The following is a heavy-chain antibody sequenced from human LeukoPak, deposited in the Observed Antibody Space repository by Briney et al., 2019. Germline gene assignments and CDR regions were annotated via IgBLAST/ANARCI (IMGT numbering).Heavy chain of an antibody. J-gene: IGHJ3*02. Sequence: GGSLRLSCAASGFTFSSYAMSWVRQAPGKGLEWVSYISSSSSTIYYADSVKGRFTISRDNAKNSLYLQMNSLRDEDTAVYYCARGYYGLDAFDIWGQGTMVTVSS. D-gene: IGHD3-10*01. CDR3: ARGYYGLDAFDI. V-gene: IGHV3-48*02. CDR1: GFTFSSYA. CDR2: ISSSSSTI.